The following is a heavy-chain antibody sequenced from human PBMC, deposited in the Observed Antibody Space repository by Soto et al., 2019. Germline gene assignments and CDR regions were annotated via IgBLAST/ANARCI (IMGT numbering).Heavy chain of an antibody. J-gene: IGHJ6*02. Sequence: PGGSLRLSCVASGFTFSSYGMSWVRQAPGKGLEWVSTISGSGGSTYYADSVKGRFTISRDNSKNTLDLQMNSLRAEDTAVYYCAGDRGQWLRSSYYYYGMDVWGQGTTVTVSS. CDR2: ISGSGGST. CDR3: AGDRGQWLRSSYYYYGMDV. CDR1: GFTFSSYG. D-gene: IGHD5-12*01. V-gene: IGHV3-23*01.